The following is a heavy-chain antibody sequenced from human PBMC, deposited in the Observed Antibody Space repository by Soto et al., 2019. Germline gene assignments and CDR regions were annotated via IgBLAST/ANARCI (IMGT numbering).Heavy chain of an antibody. CDR3: ARGHGRFAH. V-gene: IGHV4-30-4*01. CDR1: GGSISSGYYY. J-gene: IGHJ4*02. Sequence: TLSLTCSVSGGSISSGYYYWSWIRQPPGKGLEWIGNIYYSGNTYYNPSLKSRLIISLDTSKSQFSLKLSSLTAADTAFYFCARGHGRFAHWGQGTLVTVSS. CDR2: IYYSGNT.